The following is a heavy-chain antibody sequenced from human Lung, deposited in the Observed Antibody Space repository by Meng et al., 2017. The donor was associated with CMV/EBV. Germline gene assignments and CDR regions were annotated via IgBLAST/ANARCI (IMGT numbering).Heavy chain of an antibody. D-gene: IGHD6-25*01. Sequence: LTCTFSGFSLSTSGVGVGLIRQPPGKALEWLALIYWNDDKRYSPSLKSRLTITKDTSKNQVVLTMTNMDPVDTATYYCARGSYYFDYWGQGTLVTVSS. CDR1: GFSLSTSGVG. CDR2: IYWNDDK. J-gene: IGHJ4*02. CDR3: ARGSYYFDY. V-gene: IGHV2-5*01.